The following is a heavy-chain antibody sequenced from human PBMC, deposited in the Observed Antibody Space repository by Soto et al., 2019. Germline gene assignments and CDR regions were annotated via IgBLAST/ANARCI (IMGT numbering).Heavy chain of an antibody. CDR1: GYIFTSYG. J-gene: IGHJ5*02. D-gene: IGHD6-19*01. V-gene: IGHV1-18*01. Sequence: ASVKVSCKASGYIFTSYGISWVRQAPGQGLEWMGWISAHNGNTNYAQKLQGRVTMTTDTSTSTAYMELRSLRSDDTAVYYCAGGQQWLQQGRWFDAWGKVTLVTVAS. CDR3: AGGQQWLQQGRWFDA. CDR2: ISAHNGNT.